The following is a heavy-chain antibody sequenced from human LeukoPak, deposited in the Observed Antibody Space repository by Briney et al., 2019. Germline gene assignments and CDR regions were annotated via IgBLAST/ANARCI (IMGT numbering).Heavy chain of an antibody. V-gene: IGHV3-30*18. CDR3: AKENRVPYRGNYFWLYLPP. Sequence: GGSLRLSCAASGFSFSSYGMHWVRQAPGKGLEWVAIISYDGSNKYYADSVKGRFTVSRDNSKNTLYLQMNSLRAEDPAVYYWAKENRVPYRGNYFWLYLPPWGRGTLVTVSS. D-gene: IGHD1-26*01. CDR1: GFSFSSYG. CDR2: ISYDGSNK. J-gene: IGHJ2*01.